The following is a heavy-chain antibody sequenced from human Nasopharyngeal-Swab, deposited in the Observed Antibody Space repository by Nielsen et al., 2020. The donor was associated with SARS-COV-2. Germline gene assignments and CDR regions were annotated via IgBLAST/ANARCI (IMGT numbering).Heavy chain of an antibody. CDR2: IYYSGST. V-gene: IGHV4-39*01. CDR3: ARYGERITIFGVVIKEAFDI. Sequence: SETLSLTCTVSGGSISSGGYYWGWVRQPPGKGLEWIGRIYYSGSTYYNPSLKSRVTISVDTSKNQFSLKLSSVTAADTAVYYCARYGERITIFGVVIKEAFDIWGQGTMVTVSS. D-gene: IGHD3-3*01. J-gene: IGHJ3*02. CDR1: GGSISSGGYY.